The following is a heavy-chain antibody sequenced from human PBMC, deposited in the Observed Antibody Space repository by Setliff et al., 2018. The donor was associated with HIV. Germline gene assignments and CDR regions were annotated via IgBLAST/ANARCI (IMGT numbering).Heavy chain of an antibody. J-gene: IGHJ4*02. CDR2: ISYDGSTT. CDR1: GFTFTSYS. CDR3: ARARFSGSYYEGYFDS. Sequence: SLRLSCAASGFTFTSYSMHWVRQAPGKGLEWLALISYDGSTTYYADSLKGRFTISRDNSKKTLYLQMKSLRGDDSAVYFCARARFSGSYYEGYFDSWGQGTRVTVSS. D-gene: IGHD1-26*01. V-gene: IGHV3-30*03.